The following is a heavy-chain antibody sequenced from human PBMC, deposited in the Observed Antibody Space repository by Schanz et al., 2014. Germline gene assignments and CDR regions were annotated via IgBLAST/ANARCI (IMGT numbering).Heavy chain of an antibody. Sequence: VQLLQSGGALVQPGGSLRLSCAASGFTFSDYYMTWIRQAPGKGLEWVSDISDSGDSTHYADSVKGRFTISRDNAKNSLFLQINSLSAEDTAVYYCAKVAPAATYLDSWGLGTLVTVSS. CDR3: AKVAPAATYLDS. V-gene: IGHV3-11*01. CDR1: GFTFSDYY. J-gene: IGHJ4*02. D-gene: IGHD2-2*01. CDR2: ISDSGDST.